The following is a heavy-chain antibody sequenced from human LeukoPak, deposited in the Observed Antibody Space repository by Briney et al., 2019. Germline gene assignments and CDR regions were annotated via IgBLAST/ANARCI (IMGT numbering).Heavy chain of an antibody. Sequence: SETLSLTCTVSGGSISSYYWSWIRQPPGRGLEWVGHIYYLGSTNYNPSLKSRVTISIDTSKNYFSLKLNSVIAADTAVYYCARDRPGSYWYFDLWGRGTLVTVSS. CDR3: ARDRPGSYWYFDL. CDR1: GGSISSYY. CDR2: IYYLGST. J-gene: IGHJ2*01. D-gene: IGHD3-10*01. V-gene: IGHV4-59*01.